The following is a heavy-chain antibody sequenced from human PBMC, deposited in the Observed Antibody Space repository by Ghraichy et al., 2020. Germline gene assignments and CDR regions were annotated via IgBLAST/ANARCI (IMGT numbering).Heavy chain of an antibody. J-gene: IGHJ6*02. D-gene: IGHD4-17*01. V-gene: IGHV3-74*01. CDR3: ARDLPYGDYIAGCDGMDV. Sequence: GGSLRLSCAASGFTFSSYWMHWVRQAPGKGLVWVSRINSDGSSTSYADSVKGRFTISRDNAKNTLYLQMNSLRAEDTAVYYCARDLPYGDYIAGCDGMDVWGQGTTVTVSS. CDR1: GFTFSSYW. CDR2: INSDGSST.